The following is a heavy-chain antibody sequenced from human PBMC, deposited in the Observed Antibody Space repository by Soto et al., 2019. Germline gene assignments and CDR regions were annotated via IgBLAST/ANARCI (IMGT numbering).Heavy chain of an antibody. CDR3: ARVSGFNPEY. Sequence: EVQLVESGGGLVKPGGSLRLSCAASGFTFGIYTMTWVRQAPGKGLEWVSSTSRNSTFIYYADSVKGRFTISRDNAKNSLYLQMNSLRAEDTAVYYCARVSGFNPEYWGQGTLVTVSS. V-gene: IGHV3-21*01. D-gene: IGHD5-12*01. CDR2: TSRNSTFI. CDR1: GFTFGIYT. J-gene: IGHJ4*02.